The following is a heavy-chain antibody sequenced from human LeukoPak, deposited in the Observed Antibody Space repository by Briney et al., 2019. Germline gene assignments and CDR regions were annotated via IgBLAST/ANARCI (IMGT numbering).Heavy chain of an antibody. V-gene: IGHV4-59*01. D-gene: IGHD6-6*01. CDR2: IFYSGST. Sequence: PSETLSLTCTVSGGSISSYYWSWIRQPPGKGLEWIGYIFYSGSTNYNPSLKSRVTISVDTSKNQFSLKLTSVTAADTAVYYCARVGSSSGYYYMDVWDKGTTVTVSS. J-gene: IGHJ6*03. CDR3: ARVGSSSGYYYMDV. CDR1: GGSISSYY.